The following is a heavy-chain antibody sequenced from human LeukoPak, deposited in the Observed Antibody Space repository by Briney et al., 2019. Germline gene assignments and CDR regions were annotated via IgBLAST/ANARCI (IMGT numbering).Heavy chain of an antibody. Sequence: GGSLRLSCAASGFTFRSYGMHWVRQAPGKGLEWVAVISYDGSNKYYADSVKGRFTISRDNSKNTLYLQMNNLRVEDTAVYYCAILSVPGDYFDYWGQGTLVTVSS. CDR1: GFTFRSYG. V-gene: IGHV3-30*03. D-gene: IGHD3-10*02. CDR3: AILSVPGDYFDY. CDR2: ISYDGSNK. J-gene: IGHJ4*02.